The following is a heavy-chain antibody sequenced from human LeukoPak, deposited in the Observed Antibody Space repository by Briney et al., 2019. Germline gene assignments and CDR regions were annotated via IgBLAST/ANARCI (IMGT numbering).Heavy chain of an antibody. V-gene: IGHV1-24*01. Sequence: GASVKVSCKVSGYTLTELSMHWVRQAPGKGLEWMGGFDPEDGETIYAQKFQGRVTMTEDTSTDTAYMELSSLRSEDTAVYYCATDDGEYCTNGVCYRTDYWGQGTLVTVS. D-gene: IGHD2-8*01. J-gene: IGHJ4*02. CDR3: ATDDGEYCTNGVCYRTDY. CDR2: FDPEDGET. CDR1: GYTLTELS.